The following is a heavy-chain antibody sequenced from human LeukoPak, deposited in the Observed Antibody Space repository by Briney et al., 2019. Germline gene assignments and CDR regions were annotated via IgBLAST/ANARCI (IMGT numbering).Heavy chain of an antibody. V-gene: IGHV3-7*04. CDR1: GFTFSSYW. D-gene: IGHD3-22*01. CDR3: ARGYDSSGYYVSYY. J-gene: IGHJ4*02. CDR2: IKQGGSEK. Sequence: GGSLRLSCAASGFTFSSYWMSWVRQAPGKGLGWVANIKQGGSEKYYVDSVKGRFTISRDNAKNSLYLQMNSLRAEDTAVYYCARGYDSSGYYVSYYWGQGTLVTVSS.